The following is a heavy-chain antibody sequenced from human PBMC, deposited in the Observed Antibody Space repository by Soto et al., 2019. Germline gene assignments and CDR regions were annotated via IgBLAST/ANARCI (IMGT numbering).Heavy chain of an antibody. CDR2: IYWDDDK. CDR3: AHCVVGCHSCYFDC. CDR1: GFSLTTSDMG. J-gene: IGHJ4*02. Sequence: QITLKESGPTLVKPTQTLTLTCTFSGFSLTTSDMGVGWIRQPPGKALEWLALIYWDDDKRYSPSLKSRVTNTQDTAKSQVVPTMTHMDPANTATDHCAHCVVGCHSCYFDCWGQGTLVTVSS. D-gene: IGHD2-21*01. V-gene: IGHV2-5*02.